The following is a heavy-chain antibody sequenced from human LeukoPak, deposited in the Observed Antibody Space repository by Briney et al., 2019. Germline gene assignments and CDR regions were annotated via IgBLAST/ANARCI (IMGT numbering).Heavy chain of an antibody. J-gene: IGHJ4*02. D-gene: IGHD3-22*01. V-gene: IGHV4-31*03. CDR1: GGSISSGGYY. CDR2: IYYSGST. Sequence: SETLSLTCTVSGGSISSGGYYWSRIRQHPGKGLEWIGYIYYSGSTYYNPSLKSRVTISVDTSKNQFSLKLSSVTAADTAVYYCAREGYYYDSSGYYENIIDYWGQGTLVTVSS. CDR3: AREGYYYDSSGYYENIIDY.